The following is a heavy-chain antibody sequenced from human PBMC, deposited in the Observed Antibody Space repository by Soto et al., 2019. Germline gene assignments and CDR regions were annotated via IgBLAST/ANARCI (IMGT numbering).Heavy chain of an antibody. CDR3: AKDRVVAVAGSSPRSVLDY. CDR1: GFTFSSYG. V-gene: IGHV3-30*18. CDR2: ISYDGSNK. J-gene: IGHJ4*02. D-gene: IGHD6-19*01. Sequence: QVQLVESGGGVVQPGRSLRLSCAASGFTFSSYGMHWVRQAPGKGLEWVAVISYDGSNKYYADSVKGRFTISRDNSKNTLYLQMNSLRAEDTAVYYCAKDRVVAVAGSSPRSVLDYWGQGTLVTVSS.